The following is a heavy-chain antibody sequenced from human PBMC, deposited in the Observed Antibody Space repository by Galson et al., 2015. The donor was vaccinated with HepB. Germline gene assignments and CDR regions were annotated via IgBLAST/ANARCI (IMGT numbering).Heavy chain of an antibody. CDR1: GGSFSGYY. D-gene: IGHD3-22*01. V-gene: IGHV4-34*01. CDR2: INHSGST. Sequence: ETLSLTCAVYGGSFSGYYWSWIRQPPGKGLEWIGEINHSGSTNYNPSLKSRVTISVDTSKNQFSLKLSSVTAADTAVYYCARGLGYDSTGWGQGTLVTVSS. J-gene: IGHJ4*02. CDR3: ARGLGYDSTG.